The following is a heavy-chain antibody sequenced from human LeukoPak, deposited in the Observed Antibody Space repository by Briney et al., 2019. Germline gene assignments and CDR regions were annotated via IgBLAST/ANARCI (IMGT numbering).Heavy chain of an antibody. CDR1: GYTFTGYY. V-gene: IGHV1-2*02. D-gene: IGHD1-26*01. CDR2: INPNSGGT. J-gene: IGHJ6*03. CDR3: ARGSAVRWELLPLYYYYYMDV. Sequence: ASVKVSCKASGYTFTGYYMPWVRQAPGQGLEWMGWINPNSGGTNYAQKFQGRVTMTRDTSISTAYMELSRLRSDDTAVYYCARGSAVRWELLPLYYYYYMDVWGKGTTVTVSS.